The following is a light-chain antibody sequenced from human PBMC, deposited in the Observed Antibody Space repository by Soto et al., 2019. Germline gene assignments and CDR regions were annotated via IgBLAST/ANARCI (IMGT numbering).Light chain of an antibody. CDR1: QAVNTR. CDR2: LTS. CDR3: HQRQSWPRT. J-gene: IGKJ1*01. V-gene: IGKV3-11*01. Sequence: EIVFTQSPATLSSFPGDRVTHSCRASQAVNTRLAWYQHKPVQAPRLLIYLTSNRAAGIPARFSGSGSGTDFTLTISDVEPEDFAVYYCHQRQSWPRTFGQGTKV.